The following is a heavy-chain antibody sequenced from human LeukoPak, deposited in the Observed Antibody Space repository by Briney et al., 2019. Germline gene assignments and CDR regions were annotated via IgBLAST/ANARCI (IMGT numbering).Heavy chain of an antibody. CDR3: ARGRGRYFDWLLDDY. Sequence: GGSLRLSCAASGFTFNTYSMNWVRQAPGKGLEWVSSISGSSIYIYYADSVKGRFTISRDNAKNSLYLQMNGLRAEDTAVYYCARGRGRYFDWLLDDYWGQGTLVTVSS. V-gene: IGHV3-21*04. CDR2: ISGSSIYI. D-gene: IGHD3-9*01. CDR1: GFTFNTYS. J-gene: IGHJ4*02.